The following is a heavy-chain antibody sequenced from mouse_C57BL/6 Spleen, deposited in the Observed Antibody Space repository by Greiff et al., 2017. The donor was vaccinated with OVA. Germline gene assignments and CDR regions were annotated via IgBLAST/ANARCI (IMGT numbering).Heavy chain of an antibody. Sequence: EVKVVESGGGLVKPGGSLKLSCAASGFTFSDYGMHWVRQAPEKGLEWVAYISSGSSTIYYADTVKGRFTISRDNAKNTLFLQMTSLRSEDTAMYYCARPFFPSSYDYAMDYWGQGTSVTVSS. D-gene: IGHD1-1*01. CDR3: ARPFFPSSYDYAMDY. V-gene: IGHV5-17*01. CDR1: GFTFSDYG. CDR2: ISSGSSTI. J-gene: IGHJ4*01.